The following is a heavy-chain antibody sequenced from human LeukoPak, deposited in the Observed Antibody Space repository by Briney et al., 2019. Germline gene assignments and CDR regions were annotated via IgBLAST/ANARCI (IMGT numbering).Heavy chain of an antibody. CDR2: ISSRGSTI. Sequence: GGSLRLSCTASGFTSGDYAMSWFRQAPGKGLEWVSYISSRGSTIYYADSVKGRFTISRDKAKNSLYLQMNSLRAEDTAVYYCARAKQLVALGYYYYYMDVWGKGTTVTVSS. V-gene: IGHV3-11*01. CDR3: ARAKQLVALGYYYYYMDV. CDR1: GFTSGDYA. J-gene: IGHJ6*03. D-gene: IGHD6-6*01.